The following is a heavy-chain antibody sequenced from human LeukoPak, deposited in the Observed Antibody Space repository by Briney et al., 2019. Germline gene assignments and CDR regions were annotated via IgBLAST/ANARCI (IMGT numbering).Heavy chain of an antibody. CDR1: GFTLNNVW. D-gene: IGHD3-22*01. CDR2: IKSKTNGGTT. J-gene: IGHJ4*02. CDR3: MLGSGSYDSSDFDY. Sequence: GGSLRLSCAASGFTLNNVWMNWGRQAPGKGLEWVGRIKSKTNGGTTEYAAPVKGRFTILRDDSKNTLYLQMNSLKTEDTAVYYCMLGSGSYDSSDFDYWGQGTLVTVSS. V-gene: IGHV3-15*07.